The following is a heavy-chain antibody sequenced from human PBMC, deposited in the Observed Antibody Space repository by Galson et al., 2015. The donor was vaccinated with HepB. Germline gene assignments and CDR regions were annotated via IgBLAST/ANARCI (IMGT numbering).Heavy chain of an antibody. J-gene: IGHJ4*02. CDR1: GYTFTSYA. Sequence: SVKVSCKASGYTFTSYAMHWVRQAPGQRLEWMGWINAGNGNTKYSQKFQGRVTITRDTSASTAYMELSSLRSEDTAVCYCARTEDYGGNFDYWGQGTLVTVSS. CDR3: ARTEDYGGNFDY. D-gene: IGHD4-23*01. CDR2: INAGNGNT. V-gene: IGHV1-3*01.